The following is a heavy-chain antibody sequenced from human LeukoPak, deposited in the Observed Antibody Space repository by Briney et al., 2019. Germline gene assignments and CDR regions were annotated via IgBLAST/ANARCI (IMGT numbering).Heavy chain of an antibody. CDR1: GGSVSSGSYY. V-gene: IGHV4-61*01. Sequence: SETLSLTCTVSGGSVSSGSYYWSWIRQPPGKGLEWIVYIYYSGSTNYNPSLKSRVTISVDTSKNQFSLKRRAVTAEGTAGYYCARHGGGYSYGYYDNWGQGTLVTVSS. J-gene: IGHJ4*02. D-gene: IGHD5-18*01. CDR3: ARHGGGYSYGYYDN. CDR2: IYYSGST.